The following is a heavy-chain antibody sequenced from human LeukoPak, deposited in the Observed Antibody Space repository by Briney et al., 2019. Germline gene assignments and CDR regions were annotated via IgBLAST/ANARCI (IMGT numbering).Heavy chain of an antibody. CDR2: INSDGSST. V-gene: IGHV3-74*01. D-gene: IGHD2-15*01. CDR1: GFTFSSYW. Sequence: PGGSLRLSCAASGFTFSSYWMHWVRQAPGKGLVWVSRINSDGSSTSYADSVKGRFTISRDNAKNTLYLQMNSLRAEDTAVYYCARAFTAGYCSGGSCSPPFDYWGQGTLVTVSS. J-gene: IGHJ4*02. CDR3: ARAFTAGYCSGGSCSPPFDY.